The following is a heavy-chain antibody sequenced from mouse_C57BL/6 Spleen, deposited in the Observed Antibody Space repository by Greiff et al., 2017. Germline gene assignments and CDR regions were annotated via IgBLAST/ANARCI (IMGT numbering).Heavy chain of an antibody. CDR1: GFTFSSYG. CDR2: ISSGGSYT. CDR3: ARQGGTGTDYFDY. V-gene: IGHV5-6*01. J-gene: IGHJ2*01. D-gene: IGHD4-1*01. Sequence: EVQLVESGGDLVKPGGSLKLSCAASGFTFSSYGMSWVRQTPDKRLEWVATISSGGSYTYYPDSVKGRFTISRDNAKNTLYLQMSSLKSEDTAMYYCARQGGTGTDYFDYWGQGTTLTVSS.